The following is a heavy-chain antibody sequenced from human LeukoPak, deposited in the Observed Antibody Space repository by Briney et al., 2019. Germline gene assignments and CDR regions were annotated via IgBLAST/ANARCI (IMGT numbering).Heavy chain of an antibody. Sequence: GGSLRLSCAGSGFTFSNYWMAWVRQAPGKGLEWVANIKQDGSEEYYVDSVKGRFTISRDNAKNSLYLQMNSLRAEDTAVYYCAELGITMIGGVWGKGTTVTISS. D-gene: IGHD3-10*02. V-gene: IGHV3-7*01. CDR1: GFTFSNYW. CDR3: AELGITMIGGV. CDR2: IKQDGSEE. J-gene: IGHJ6*04.